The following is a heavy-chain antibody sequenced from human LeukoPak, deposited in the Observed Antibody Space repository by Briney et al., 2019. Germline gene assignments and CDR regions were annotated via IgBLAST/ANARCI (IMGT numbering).Heavy chain of an antibody. CDR1: GGSFSGYY. V-gene: IGHV4-34*01. CDR3: ARHLSGYSNYLLFDY. Sequence: KSSETLSLTCAVYGGSFSGYYWSWLRQPPGKGLEWLGEINHSGSTNYNPSLKSRVTISVETSKNQFSLKLSSVTAADTAVYYCARHLSGYSNYLLFDYWGQGTLVTVSS. D-gene: IGHD4-11*01. CDR2: INHSGST. J-gene: IGHJ4*02.